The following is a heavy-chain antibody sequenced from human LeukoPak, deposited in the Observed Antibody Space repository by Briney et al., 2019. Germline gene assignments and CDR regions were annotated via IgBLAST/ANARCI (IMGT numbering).Heavy chain of an antibody. D-gene: IGHD3-10*01. CDR2: IYYSGST. CDR1: GGSISSYY. V-gene: IGHV4-59*01. J-gene: IGHJ4*02. CDR3: AAQLLWFGELSY. Sequence: SETLSLTCTVSGGSISSYYWSWIRQPPGKGLEWIGYIYYSGSTNYNPSLKSRVTISVDTSKNQFSLKLSSVTAADTAVYYCAAQLLWFGELSYWGQGTLVTVSS.